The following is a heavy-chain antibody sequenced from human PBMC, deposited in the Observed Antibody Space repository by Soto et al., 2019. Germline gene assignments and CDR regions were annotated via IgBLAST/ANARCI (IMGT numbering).Heavy chain of an antibody. Sequence: ETLSLTCTVSGGSIRSYYWSWIRQPPGKGLEWIGYIYDSGSTNDNPSLKSQVTIAVDTSKYQYSLKLSSVTAADTAVYYCASQPATGTTGVTWFAPWGQGALVTVAS. J-gene: IGHJ5*02. D-gene: IGHD1-7*01. V-gene: IGHV4-59*01. CDR2: IYDSGST. CDR3: ASQPATGTTGVTWFAP. CDR1: GGSIRSYY.